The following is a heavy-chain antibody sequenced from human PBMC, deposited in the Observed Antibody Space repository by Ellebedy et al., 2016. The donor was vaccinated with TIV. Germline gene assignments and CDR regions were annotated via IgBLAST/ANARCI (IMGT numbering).Heavy chain of an antibody. J-gene: IGHJ4*02. CDR3: ARQEVGPTGNYFDY. Sequence: GESLKISCAASGFTVSDSYVSWIRQAPGEGLQWVSYISTGGYTTYADSVRGRFTVSRDSAKKSVYLQMNSLRVEDTAVYYCARQEVGPTGNYFDYWGQGTPVTVSS. CDR2: ISTGGYTT. CDR1: GFTVSDSY. V-gene: IGHV3-11*06. D-gene: IGHD1-26*01.